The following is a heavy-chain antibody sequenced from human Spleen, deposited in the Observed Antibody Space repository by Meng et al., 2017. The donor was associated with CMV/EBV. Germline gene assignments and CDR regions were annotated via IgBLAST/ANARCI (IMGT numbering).Heavy chain of an antibody. CDR1: GFTFSSSS. J-gene: IGHJ4*02. D-gene: IGHD1-26*01. V-gene: IGHV3-21*01. CDR3: ARGSGSYEIFDY. CDR2: ISSSSTYI. Sequence: GESLKISCAASGFTFSSSSMNWVRQAPGKGLEWVSSISSSSTYIYYADSVKGRFTISRDNAKNSLYLQMDSLRAEDTAVYYCARGSGSYEIFDYWGQGTLVTVSS.